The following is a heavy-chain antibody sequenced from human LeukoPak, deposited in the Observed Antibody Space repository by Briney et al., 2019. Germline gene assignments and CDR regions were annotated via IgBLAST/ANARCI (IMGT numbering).Heavy chain of an antibody. J-gene: IGHJ5*02. CDR2: ISSSGSTI. CDR3: ARKTYYYDSGDYGWFDP. V-gene: IGHV3-11*04. CDR1: GFTFSDYY. Sequence: PGGSLRLSCAASGFTFSDYYMSWIRQAPGKGLEWVSYISSSGSTIYYADSVKGRFTISRDNAKNSLYLQMNSLRAEDTAVYYCARKTYYYDSGDYGWFDPWGQGTLVSVSS. D-gene: IGHD3-22*01.